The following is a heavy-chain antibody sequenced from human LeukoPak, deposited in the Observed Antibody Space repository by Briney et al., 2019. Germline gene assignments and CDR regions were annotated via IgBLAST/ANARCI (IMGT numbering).Heavy chain of an antibody. J-gene: IGHJ4*02. CDR3: ASHPTPRGYSGYDPDRYFDY. V-gene: IGHV3-48*01. Sequence: PGGSLRLSCAASGFTFSSYSMNWVRQAPGKGLEWVSYISSSSSTIYYADSVKGRFTISRDNAKNSLYLQMNSLRAEDTAVYYCASHPTPRGYSGYDPDRYFDYWGQGTLVTVSS. D-gene: IGHD5-12*01. CDR1: GFTFSSYS. CDR2: ISSSSSTI.